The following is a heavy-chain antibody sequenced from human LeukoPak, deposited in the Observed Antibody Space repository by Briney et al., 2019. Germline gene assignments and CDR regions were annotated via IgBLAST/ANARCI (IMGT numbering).Heavy chain of an antibody. CDR2: IIPIFGTA. J-gene: IGHJ6*03. CDR1: GGTFSSYA. V-gene: IGHV1-69*06. D-gene: IGHD6-6*01. Sequence: SVKVSCKASGGTFSSYAISWVRQAPGQGLEWMGGIIPIFGTANYAQKSQGRVTITADKSTSTAYMELSSLRSEDTAVYYCARDRGGSSIAARNYYYYYMDVWGKGTTVTVSS. CDR3: ARDRGGSSIAARNYYYYYMDV.